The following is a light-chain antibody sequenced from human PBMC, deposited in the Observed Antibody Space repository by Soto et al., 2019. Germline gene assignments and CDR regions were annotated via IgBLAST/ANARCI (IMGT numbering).Light chain of an antibody. V-gene: IGKV3-11*01. Sequence: EIVLTQSPATLSFSPGERATLSCRASQSVSSYLAWYQQKPGQAPRLLIYDASNRATGIPARFSGSGSGTDFPLTISSLEPEDFAVYFCQQRSNWPPPITFGQGTRLEIK. J-gene: IGKJ5*01. CDR1: QSVSSY. CDR2: DAS. CDR3: QQRSNWPPPIT.